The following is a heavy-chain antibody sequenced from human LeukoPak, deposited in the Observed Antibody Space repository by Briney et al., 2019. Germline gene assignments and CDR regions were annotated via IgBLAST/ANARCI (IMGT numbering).Heavy chain of an antibody. CDR2: INPNSGGT. CDR3: ARGGAVAASHYYYYMDV. J-gene: IGHJ6*03. V-gene: IGHV1-2*02. Sequence: ASVKVSCKASGGTFSSYTISWVRQAPGQGLEWMGWINPNSGGTNYAQKLQGRVTMTRDTSISTVYMELSRLRSDDTAVYYCARGGAVAASHYYYYMDVWGKGTTVTVSS. CDR1: GGTFSSYT. D-gene: IGHD6-19*01.